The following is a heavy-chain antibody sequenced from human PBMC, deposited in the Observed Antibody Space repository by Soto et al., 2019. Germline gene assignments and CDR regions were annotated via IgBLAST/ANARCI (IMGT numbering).Heavy chain of an antibody. CDR2: IKSKSNGGTT. CDR3: TTVSPGGWFKDDY. J-gene: IGHJ4*02. Sequence: KPGGSLRLSCAASGFTFSNAWMTWVRQAPGKGLEWLGRIKSKSNGGTTDYAAPVKGRFTISRDDSKNTLYLQINSLRTDDTAVYFCTTVSPGGWFKDDYWGQGTLVTVSS. V-gene: IGHV3-15*01. CDR1: GFTFSNAW. D-gene: IGHD6-19*01.